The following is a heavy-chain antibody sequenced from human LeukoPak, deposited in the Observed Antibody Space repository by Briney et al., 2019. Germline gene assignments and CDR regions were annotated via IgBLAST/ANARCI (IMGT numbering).Heavy chain of an antibody. D-gene: IGHD3-22*01. CDR2: IKRKTDGETT. J-gene: IGHJ4*02. CDR1: GFTFSNAW. V-gene: IGHV3-15*07. CDR3: NAYDSSGARGGAGFDY. Sequence: GGSLRLSCAASGFTFSNAWMNWVRQAPGKELEWVGRIKRKTDGETTDYAAPVKGRFTISRDDSKNTLYLQMNSLKTEDTAVFYCNAYDSSGARGGAGFDYWGQGTLVTVSS.